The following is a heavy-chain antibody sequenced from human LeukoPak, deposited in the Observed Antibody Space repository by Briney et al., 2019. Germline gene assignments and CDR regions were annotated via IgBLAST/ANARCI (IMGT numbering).Heavy chain of an antibody. CDR2: IYHSGST. J-gene: IGHJ3*02. CDR1: GYSISSGYY. Sequence: PSETLSLTCAVSGYSISSGYYWGWIRQPPGKGLEWIGSIYHSGSTYYNPSLKSRVTISVGTSKNQFSLKLSSVTAADTAVYYCARQWNCSGGSCYSGAFDIWGQGTMVTVSS. D-gene: IGHD2-15*01. V-gene: IGHV4-38-2*01. CDR3: ARQWNCSGGSCYSGAFDI.